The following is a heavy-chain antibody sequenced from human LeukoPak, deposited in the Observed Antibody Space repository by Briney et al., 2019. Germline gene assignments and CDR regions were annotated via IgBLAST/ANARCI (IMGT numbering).Heavy chain of an antibody. V-gene: IGHV3-23*01. Sequence: PGGSLRLSCAASGFIFSSYGMTWVRQAPGKGLEWVSAISGSGSGGRTYYADYVKGRFPISRDNSKNTLYLQMNSLRVEDTAVYYCAKATSVTTLFYYWGQGTLVTVSS. CDR2: ISGSGSGGRT. CDR1: GFIFSSYG. CDR3: AKATSVTTLFYY. D-gene: IGHD4-17*01. J-gene: IGHJ4*02.